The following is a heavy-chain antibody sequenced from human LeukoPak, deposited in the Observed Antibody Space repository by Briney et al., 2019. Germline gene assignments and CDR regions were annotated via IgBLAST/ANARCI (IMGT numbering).Heavy chain of an antibody. J-gene: IGHJ4*02. D-gene: IGHD2-2*01. CDR3: AKGPPAIVVPAAYDY. Sequence: ASVKVSCKTSGYTFTGYHMHWVRQAPGQGLEWMGWINPISGGTNYAQKFQGRVTMTRDTSITTFYMELYSLTSDDTAVYYCAKGPPAIVVPAAYDYWGQGTLVTVSS. V-gene: IGHV1-2*02. CDR1: GYTFTGYH. CDR2: INPISGGT.